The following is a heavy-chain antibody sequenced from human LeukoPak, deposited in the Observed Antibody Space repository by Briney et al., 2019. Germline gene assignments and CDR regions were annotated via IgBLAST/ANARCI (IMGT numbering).Heavy chain of an antibody. V-gene: IGHV1-8*01. CDR2: MNPNSGNT. D-gene: IGHD3-22*01. CDR1: GYTFTSYD. CDR3: ARKGEGGYYYVFNY. Sequence: ASVTVSCTASGYTFTSYDINWVRQATGQGLEWMGWMNPNSGNTGYAQKFQGRVTMTRNTSISTAYMELSSLRSEDTAVYYCARKGEGGYYYVFNYWGQGTLVTVSS. J-gene: IGHJ4*02.